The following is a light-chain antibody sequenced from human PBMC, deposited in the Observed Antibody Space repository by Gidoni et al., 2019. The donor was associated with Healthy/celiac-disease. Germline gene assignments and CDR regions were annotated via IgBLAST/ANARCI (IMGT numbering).Light chain of an antibody. J-gene: IGKJ1*01. CDR1: QSVSSN. V-gene: IGKV3-15*01. Sequence: EIVMTQSPATLSVSPGERATLSCRASQSVSSNLAWYQQKPGQAPRPLIYGASTRATGIPARFSGSGSGTEFTLTISSLQSEDFAVYNCQQYNNWPQTFGQGTKVEIK. CDR3: QQYNNWPQT. CDR2: GAS.